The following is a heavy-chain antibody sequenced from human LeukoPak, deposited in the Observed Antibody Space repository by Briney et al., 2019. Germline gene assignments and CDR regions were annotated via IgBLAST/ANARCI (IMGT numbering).Heavy chain of an antibody. CDR2: ISWNSGSI. V-gene: IGHV3-9*01. CDR3: AKEGGIAVAGCFDY. J-gene: IGHJ4*02. CDR1: GFTFSDYY. Sequence: GGSLRLSCAASGFTFSDYYMSWIRQAPGKGLEWVSGISWNSGSIGYADSVKGRFTISRDNAKNSLYLQMNSLRAEDTALYYCAKEGGIAVAGCFDYWGQGTLVTVSS. D-gene: IGHD6-19*01.